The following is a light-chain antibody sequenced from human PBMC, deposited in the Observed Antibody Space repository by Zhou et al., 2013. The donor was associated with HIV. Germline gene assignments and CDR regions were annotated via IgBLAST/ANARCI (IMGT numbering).Light chain of an antibody. V-gene: IGKV1-13*02. CDR3: QQSYSNPRT. Sequence: AIQLTQSPSSLSASVGDRVTVTCRASQGVSSALAWYHQKPGKAPKLLIYSASTLESGVASRFSGSGSGTEFTLTIGSLQPDDSGTYYCQQSYSNPRTFGQGTKVKSN. J-gene: IGKJ1*01. CDR1: QGVSSA. CDR2: SAS.